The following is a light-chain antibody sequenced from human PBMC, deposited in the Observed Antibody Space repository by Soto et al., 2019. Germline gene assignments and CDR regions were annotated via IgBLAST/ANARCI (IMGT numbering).Light chain of an antibody. CDR1: QSVSSNN. CDR3: QDRGNWPIFT. Sequence: EIVLTQSPGTLSLSPGERATLSCRASQSVSSNNLAWYQQRPGQAPRLLIYDASHRATGIPARFTGSGSGTDFTLIISRLEPEDSAVYYCQDRGNWPIFTFGGGTKVDIK. V-gene: IGKV3D-20*02. CDR2: DAS. J-gene: IGKJ4*01.